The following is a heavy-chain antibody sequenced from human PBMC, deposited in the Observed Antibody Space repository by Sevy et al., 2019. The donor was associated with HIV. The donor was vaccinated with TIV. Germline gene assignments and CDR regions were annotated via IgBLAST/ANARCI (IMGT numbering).Heavy chain of an antibody. CDR1: GYTFTSYR. CDR3: ARAYCSGRSCYSLAY. J-gene: IGHJ4*02. D-gene: IGHD2-15*01. CDR2: ISAHNGDT. V-gene: IGHV1-18*01. Sequence: ASVKVSCKASGYTFTSYRVSWVRQAPGQGLEWMGWISAHNGDTHYAQKFQGRVTMTTDTPTSTAYMDLRSLRSDDTAVYYCARAYCSGRSCYSLAYWGQGTLVTVSS.